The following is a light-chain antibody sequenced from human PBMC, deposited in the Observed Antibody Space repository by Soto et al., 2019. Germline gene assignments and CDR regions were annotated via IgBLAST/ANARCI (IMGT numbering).Light chain of an antibody. Sequence: QSALTQPASVSGAPGQSITISCTGTSSDVGDYKYVSWYQKHPGKAPKALIYEVSNRPSDVSLRFSGSKSGTTAFLTISGLHAEDEADYYCSSFISSSTIVFGSGTKVTVL. CDR1: SSDVGDYKY. CDR3: SSFISSSTIV. J-gene: IGLJ1*01. CDR2: EVS. V-gene: IGLV2-14*01.